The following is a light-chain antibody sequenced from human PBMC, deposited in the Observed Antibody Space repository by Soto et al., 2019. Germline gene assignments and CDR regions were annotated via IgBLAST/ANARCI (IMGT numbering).Light chain of an antibody. CDR1: SSDVGSYNR. CDR2: EVN. V-gene: IGLV2-18*02. J-gene: IGLJ1*01. CDR3: SSYTSSNTYV. Sequence: QSALTQPPSVSGSPGQSVAISFTGTSSDVGSYNRVSWYQQPPGTAPKVMIYEVNNRPSGVPDRFSGSKSGNTASLTISGLQAEDEADYYCSSYTSSNTYVFGTGTKVTVL.